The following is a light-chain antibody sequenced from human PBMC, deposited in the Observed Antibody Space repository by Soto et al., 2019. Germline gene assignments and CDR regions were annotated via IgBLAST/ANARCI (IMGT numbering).Light chain of an antibody. Sequence: SSELTQPPSVSVAPGKTASLTCGGNNIGSQSVHWYQHKPGQAPVLVTSYDADRPSGIPERFSGSRSGNTATLSISGVEAGDEAVYYCQVWDTNSDHVVFGGGTKLTVL. CDR1: NIGSQS. J-gene: IGLJ3*02. V-gene: IGLV3-21*04. CDR2: YDA. CDR3: QVWDTNSDHVV.